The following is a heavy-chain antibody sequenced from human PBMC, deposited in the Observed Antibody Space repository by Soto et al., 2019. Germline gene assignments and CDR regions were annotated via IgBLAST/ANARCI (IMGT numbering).Heavy chain of an antibody. V-gene: IGHV3-30-3*01. CDR1: GFTFSSYA. J-gene: IGHJ6*02. D-gene: IGHD6-13*01. CDR2: MSYDESNE. Sequence: QVQLVESGGGVVQPGRSLRLSCAASGFTFSSYAMHWVRQAPGKGLEWVAIMSYDESNEYYADSVKGRFTISRDNSKNTLYLQMNSLRAEDTAVYYCARDIAPAGISYYYGLDVWGQGTTVTVSS. CDR3: ARDIAPAGISYYYGLDV.